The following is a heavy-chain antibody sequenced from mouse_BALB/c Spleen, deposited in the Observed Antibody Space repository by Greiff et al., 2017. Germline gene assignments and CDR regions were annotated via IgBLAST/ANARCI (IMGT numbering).Heavy chain of an antibody. D-gene: IGHD1-2*01. CDR1: GYTFTSYT. Sequence: VQLQQSAAELARPGASVKMSCKASGYTFTSYTMHWVKQRPGQGLEWIGYINPSSGYTEYNQKFKDKTTLTADKSSSTAYMQLSSLTSEDSAVYYCARRGDYGYDAMDYWGQGTSVTVSS. CDR3: ARRGDYGYDAMDY. CDR2: INPSSGYT. V-gene: IGHV1-4*02. J-gene: IGHJ4*01.